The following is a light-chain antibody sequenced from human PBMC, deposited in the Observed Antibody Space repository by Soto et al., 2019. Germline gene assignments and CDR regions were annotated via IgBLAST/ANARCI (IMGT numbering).Light chain of an antibody. CDR2: AAS. V-gene: IGKV1-39*01. CDR3: QQTYSPLAIT. J-gene: IGKJ5*01. CDR1: ESISRH. Sequence: IQMTPSPSSLSAAVGDRVTITCRASESISRHVNWYQHKPGKAPKILIYAASSLQNGVPSRFRGSGSGTDFTLTSTYLRPDDFATYYCQQTYSPLAITFCQATRL.